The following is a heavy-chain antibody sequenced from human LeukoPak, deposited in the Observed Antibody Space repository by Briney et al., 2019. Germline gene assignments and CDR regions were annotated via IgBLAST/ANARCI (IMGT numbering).Heavy chain of an antibody. CDR1: GGSISSYY. J-gene: IGHJ4*02. Sequence: PSETLSLTCTVSGGSISSYYWSWIRQPPGKGLEWIGYIYYSGSTNYNPSLKSRLTASVDTSKNQFSLNVRSVTAADTAVYYCAKVASGGAKFDYWGQGTLVTVSS. D-gene: IGHD3-10*01. V-gene: IGHV4-59*01. CDR2: IYYSGST. CDR3: AKVASGGAKFDY.